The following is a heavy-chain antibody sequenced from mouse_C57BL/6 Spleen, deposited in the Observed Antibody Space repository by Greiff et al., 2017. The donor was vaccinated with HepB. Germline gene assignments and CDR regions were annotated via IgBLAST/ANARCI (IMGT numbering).Heavy chain of an antibody. D-gene: IGHD2-5*01. CDR2: ISDGGSYT. CDR3: AREDYYSNWGAMDY. V-gene: IGHV5-4*01. J-gene: IGHJ4*01. CDR1: GFTFSSYA. Sequence: EVKVEESGGGLVKPGGSLKLSCAASGFTFSSYAMSWVRQTPEKRLEWVATISDGGSYTYYPDNVKGRFTISRDNAKNNLYLQMSHLKSEDTAMYYCAREDYYSNWGAMDYWGQGTSVTVSS.